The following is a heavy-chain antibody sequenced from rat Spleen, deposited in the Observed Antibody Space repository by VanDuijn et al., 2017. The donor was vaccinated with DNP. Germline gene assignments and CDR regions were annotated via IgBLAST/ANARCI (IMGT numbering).Heavy chain of an antibody. CDR1: GFTFNNYD. Sequence: EVQLVESGGGLVQPGRSMKLSCAASGFTFNNYDMAWVRQAPRKGLEWVATISYDGSSTYYRDSVKGRFTVSRDNAKSSLYLQMDSLRSEDTAIYYCARENSGYAGDFDYWGQGVMVTVSS. V-gene: IGHV5-7*01. D-gene: IGHD4-3*01. CDR3: ARENSGYAGDFDY. J-gene: IGHJ2*01. CDR2: ISYDGSST.